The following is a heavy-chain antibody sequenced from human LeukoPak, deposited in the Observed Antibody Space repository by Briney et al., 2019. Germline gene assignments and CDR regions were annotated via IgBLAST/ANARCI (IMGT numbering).Heavy chain of an antibody. CDR3: ARFGYYYPYFDY. CDR2: IKQDGSEK. V-gene: IGHV3-7*01. Sequence: PGGSLRLSXAASGFTFSSYWMSWVRQAPGEGLEWVANIKQDGSEKYYVDSVEGRFTISRDDAKNSLYLQMNSLRAEDTAVYYCARFGYYYPYFDYWGQGTLVTVSS. J-gene: IGHJ4*02. CDR1: GFTFSSYW. D-gene: IGHD3-22*01.